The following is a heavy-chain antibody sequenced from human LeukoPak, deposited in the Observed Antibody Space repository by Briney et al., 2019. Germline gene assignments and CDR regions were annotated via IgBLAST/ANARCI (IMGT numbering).Heavy chain of an antibody. D-gene: IGHD5-24*01. J-gene: IGHJ4*02. CDR2: ISGSGGST. V-gene: IGHV3-23*01. CDR1: GFAFSSYA. Sequence: GALRLSCAASGFAFSSYAMSWVRQAPGKGLEWVSAISGSGGSTYYADSVKGRFTISRDNSKNTLYLQMNSLRAEDTAEYYCGRRTQDGYNSPIDYWGQGTLVTVSS. CDR3: GRRTQDGYNSPIDY.